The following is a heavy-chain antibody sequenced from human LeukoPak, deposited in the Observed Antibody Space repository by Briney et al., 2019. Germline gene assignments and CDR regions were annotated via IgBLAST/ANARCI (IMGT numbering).Heavy chain of an antibody. CDR2: IYYKGST. D-gene: IGHD3-10*01. J-gene: IGHJ4*02. CDR3: ARSYGSGSYFDH. V-gene: IGHV4-59*01. CDR1: GGSISSYY. Sequence: SETLSLTCTVSGGSISSYYWSWIRQSSGKGLEWIGYIYYKGSTNYNPSLKSRVTISVDTSKNQFSLKLSSVTAADTAVYYCARSYGSGSYFDHWGQGTLVTVSS.